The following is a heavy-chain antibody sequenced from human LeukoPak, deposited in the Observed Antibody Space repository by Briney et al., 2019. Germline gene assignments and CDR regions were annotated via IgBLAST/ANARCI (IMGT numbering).Heavy chain of an antibody. V-gene: IGHV4-39*07. CDR2: IYYSGST. Sequence: SETLSLTCTVSGGSISSGDYYWSWIRQPPGKGLEWIGSIYYSGSTYYNPSLKTRVTISVDTSKNQFSLKVNSVTAADTAVYYCARTLREVRGVIGWFDPWGQGTLVTVSS. J-gene: IGHJ5*02. CDR3: ARTLREVRGVIGWFDP. CDR1: GGSISSGDYY. D-gene: IGHD3-10*01.